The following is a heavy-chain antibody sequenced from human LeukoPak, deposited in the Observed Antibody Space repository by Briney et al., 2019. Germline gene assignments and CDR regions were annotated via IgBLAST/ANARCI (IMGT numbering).Heavy chain of an antibody. Sequence: GGSLRLSCAAYGFTFGHYGMNWVRQAPGKGLEWVSSSSGRGDSSHYADSVIGRFTISRDNSKNTLYLRMDSLRAGDTAIYYCPKRCNTDCQGDFDYWDQGTLVTVSS. J-gene: IGHJ4*02. CDR1: GFTFGHYG. CDR3: PKRCNTDCQGDFDY. D-gene: IGHD2-21*02. CDR2: SSGRGDSS. V-gene: IGHV3-23*01.